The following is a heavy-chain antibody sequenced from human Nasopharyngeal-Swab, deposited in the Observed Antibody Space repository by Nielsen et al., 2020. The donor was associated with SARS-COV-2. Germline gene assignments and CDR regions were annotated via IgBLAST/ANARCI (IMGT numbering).Heavy chain of an antibody. CDR1: GFTFSTYG. Sequence: SLKISCATSGFTFSTYGMHWVRQAPGKGLEWVSGISWNSGSIGYADSVKGRFTISRDNAKNSLYLQMNSLRAEDTALYYCAKDYSSGWSVIDYWGQGTLVTVSS. J-gene: IGHJ4*02. CDR3: AKDYSSGWSVIDY. D-gene: IGHD6-19*01. CDR2: ISWNSGSI. V-gene: IGHV3-9*01.